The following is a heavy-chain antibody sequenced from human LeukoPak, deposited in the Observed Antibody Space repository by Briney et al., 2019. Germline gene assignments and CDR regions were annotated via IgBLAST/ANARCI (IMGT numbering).Heavy chain of an antibody. CDR2: IYTSGST. D-gene: IGHD2-15*01. J-gene: IGHJ5*02. CDR1: GGSISSYY. Sequence: SETLSLTCAVSGGSISSYYWSWIRQPPGKGLEWIGRIYTSGSTNYNPSLKSRVTMSVDTSKNQFSLKLSSVTAADTAVYYCATAERRTYCSGGSCYPGDWFDPWGQGDLVTVSS. CDR3: ATAERRTYCSGGSCYPGDWFDP. V-gene: IGHV4-59*10.